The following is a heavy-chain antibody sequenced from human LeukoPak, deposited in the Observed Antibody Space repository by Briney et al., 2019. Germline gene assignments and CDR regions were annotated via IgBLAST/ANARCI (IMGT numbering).Heavy chain of an antibody. CDR1: GFTFSSYG. V-gene: IGHV3-30*18. Sequence: GRSLRLSCAASGFTFSSYGMHWVRQAPGKGLGWVAVISYDGSNKYYADSVKGRFTISRDNSKNTLYLQMNSLRAEDTAVYYCAKDPYGDYDPWVWFDPWGQGTLVTVSS. J-gene: IGHJ5*02. CDR3: AKDPYGDYDPWVWFDP. D-gene: IGHD4-17*01. CDR2: ISYDGSNK.